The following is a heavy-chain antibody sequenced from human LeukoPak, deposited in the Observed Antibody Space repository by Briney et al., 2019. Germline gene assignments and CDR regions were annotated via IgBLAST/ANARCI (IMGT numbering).Heavy chain of an antibody. D-gene: IGHD3-3*01. CDR3: AGGTIFGVVISAFDI. V-gene: IGHV3-33*01. J-gene: IGHJ3*02. CDR2: IWYDGSNK. Sequence: GGSLRLSCAASGFTFSSYGMHWVRQAPGKGLEWVAVIWYDGSNKYYAGSVKGRFTISRDNSKNTLYLQMNSLRAEDTAVYYCAGGTIFGVVISAFDIWGQGTMVTVSS. CDR1: GFTFSSYG.